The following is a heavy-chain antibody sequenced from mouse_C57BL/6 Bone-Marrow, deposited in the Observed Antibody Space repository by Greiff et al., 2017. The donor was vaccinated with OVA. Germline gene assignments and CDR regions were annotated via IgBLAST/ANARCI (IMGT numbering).Heavy chain of an antibody. J-gene: IGHJ1*03. CDR1: GYTFTDYY. CDR3: ARDSNEGYFDV. CDR2: INPNNGGT. Sequence: EVQLQQSGPELVKPGASVKISCKASGYTFTDYYMNWVKQSHGKSLEWIGDINPNNGGTSYNQKFKGKATLTVDKSSSTAYMELRSLTSEDSAVYYCARDSNEGYFDVWGTGTTVTVSS. V-gene: IGHV1-26*01. D-gene: IGHD2-5*01.